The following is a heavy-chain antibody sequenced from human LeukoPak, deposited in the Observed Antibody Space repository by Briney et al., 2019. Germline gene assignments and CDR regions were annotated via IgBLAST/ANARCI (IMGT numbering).Heavy chain of an antibody. J-gene: IGHJ3*02. CDR3: ARGLWNIVVVPAATGDAFDI. CDR2: INPDSGGT. V-gene: IGHV1-2*02. CDR1: GYTFTGYY. Sequence: GSSVKVSCTASGYTFTGYYMHWVRQAPGQGLEWMGWINPDSGGTNYAQKFQGRVTMTRDTSISTAYIELSRLRSDDTAVYYCARGLWNIVVVPAATGDAFDIWGQGTMVTVSS. D-gene: IGHD2-2*01.